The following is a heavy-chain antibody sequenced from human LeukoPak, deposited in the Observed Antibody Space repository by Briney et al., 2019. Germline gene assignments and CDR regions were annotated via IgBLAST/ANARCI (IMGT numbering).Heavy chain of an antibody. CDR2: IIPIFGAA. CDR1: GGTFSSYA. J-gene: IGHJ1*01. Sequence: SVKVSCKASGGTFSSYAISWVRQAPGQGLEWMGGIIPIFGAANYAQKFQGRVTITTDESTSTAYMELSSLRSEDTAVYYCARGPVGATPGPFQHWGQGTLVTVSS. D-gene: IGHD1-26*01. CDR3: ARGPVGATPGPFQH. V-gene: IGHV1-69*05.